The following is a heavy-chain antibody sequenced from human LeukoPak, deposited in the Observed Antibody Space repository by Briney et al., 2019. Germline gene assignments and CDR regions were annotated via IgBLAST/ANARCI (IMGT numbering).Heavy chain of an antibody. Sequence: GASVKVSCKASGYTFTSYGISWVRQAPGQGLEWMGWISAYNGNTNYAQKLQVRVTMTTDTSTSTAYMELRSLRSYDTAVYYFARLGYDSSGYYGWFDPWGQGTLVTVSS. V-gene: IGHV1-18*01. J-gene: IGHJ5*02. CDR2: ISAYNGNT. D-gene: IGHD3-22*01. CDR3: ARLGYDSSGYYGWFDP. CDR1: GYTFTSYG.